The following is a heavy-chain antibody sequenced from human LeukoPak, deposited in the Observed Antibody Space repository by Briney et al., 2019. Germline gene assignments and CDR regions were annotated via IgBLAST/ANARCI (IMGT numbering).Heavy chain of an antibody. V-gene: IGHV3-23*01. CDR1: GFTFSGYT. J-gene: IGHJ4*02. CDR2: ISGNGGST. D-gene: IGHD3-10*01. Sequence: GGSLRLSCAASGFTFSGYTMSWVRQAPGKGLEWVSAISGNGGSTYYADSVKGRFTISRDNSKNTLYLQMNSLRAEDTAVYYCASRGSGSYPHDYWGQGTLVTVSS. CDR3: ASRGSGSYPHDY.